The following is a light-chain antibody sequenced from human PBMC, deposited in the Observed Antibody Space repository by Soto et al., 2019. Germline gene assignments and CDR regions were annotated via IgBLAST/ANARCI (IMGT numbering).Light chain of an antibody. CDR1: SSNIGAGYD. J-gene: IGLJ2*01. V-gene: IGLV1-40*01. Sequence: QSELTQPPSVSGAPGQRVTISCTGSSSNIGAGYDVHWYQQLPGTAPKLLIYGNSNRPSGVPDRFSGSKSGTSASLAITGLQAEDEADYYCQSYDSSLSGSSVVFGGGTKLTVL. CDR3: QSYDSSLSGSSVV. CDR2: GNS.